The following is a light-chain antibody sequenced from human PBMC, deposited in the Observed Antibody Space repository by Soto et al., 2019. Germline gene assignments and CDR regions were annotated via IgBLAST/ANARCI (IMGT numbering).Light chain of an antibody. Sequence: QSVLTQPPSMSGTPGQRVTISCSGSSSNIADNTLNWYQQLPGTAPKLLIYNDNDRPSGVPDRFSGSKSGTSASLAISGLQSEDEADYYCATWDVNLNGRVFGGGTKSPS. CDR2: NDN. CDR1: SSNIADNT. V-gene: IGLV1-44*01. CDR3: ATWDVNLNGRV. J-gene: IGLJ3*02.